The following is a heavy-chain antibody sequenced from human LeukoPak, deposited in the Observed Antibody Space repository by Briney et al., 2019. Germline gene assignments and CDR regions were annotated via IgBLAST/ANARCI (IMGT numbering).Heavy chain of an antibody. CDR3: ARSFVDTAMVFDY. V-gene: IGHV1-8*01. CDR2: MNPNSGNT. Sequence: ASVKVSCKASGYTFTSYDINWVRQATGQGLEWMGWMNPNSGNTGYAQKFQGRVTMTRNTSISTAYMELSSLRSEDTAVYYCARSFVDTAMVFDYWGQGTLVTVSS. CDR1: GYTFTSYD. J-gene: IGHJ4*02. D-gene: IGHD5-18*01.